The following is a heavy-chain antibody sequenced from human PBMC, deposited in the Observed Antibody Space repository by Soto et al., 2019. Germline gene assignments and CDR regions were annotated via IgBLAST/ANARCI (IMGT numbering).Heavy chain of an antibody. Sequence: GGSLRLSCAASGFTFSSYGMHWVRQAPGKGLEWVAVISYDGSNKYYADSVKGRFTISRDNSKNTLYLQMNSLRAEDTAVYYCAKDNWGMGGMDVWGQGTTVTVSS. D-gene: IGHD7-27*01. CDR1: GFTFSSYG. J-gene: IGHJ6*02. V-gene: IGHV3-30*18. CDR2: ISYDGSNK. CDR3: AKDNWGMGGMDV.